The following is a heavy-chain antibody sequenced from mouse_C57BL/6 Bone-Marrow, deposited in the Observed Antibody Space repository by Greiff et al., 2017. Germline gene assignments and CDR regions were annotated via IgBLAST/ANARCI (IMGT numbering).Heavy chain of an antibody. CDR3: ALWYFYAMDY. D-gene: IGHD1-1*02. CDR2: IYPSDSET. CDR1: GYTFTSYW. J-gene: IGHJ4*01. V-gene: IGHV1-61*01. Sequence: QVQLQQPGAELVRPGSSVKLSCKASGYTFTSYWIDWVKQRPGQGLEWIGNIYPSDSETHYNQKFKDKATLTVDKSSSTAYMQLSSLTSEDSAVYYCALWYFYAMDYWGQGTSVTVSS.